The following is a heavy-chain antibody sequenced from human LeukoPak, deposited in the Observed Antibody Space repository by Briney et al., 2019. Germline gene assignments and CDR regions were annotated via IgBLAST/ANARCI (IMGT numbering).Heavy chain of an antibody. J-gene: IGHJ5*02. CDR3: AREACNSPTRYREWNWFDP. Sequence: GGSLRLSCAASGFTFSSYWMSWVRQAPGKGLEWVANIKHEGSEMHYVDSVKGRFTISRDNGKNSLFLQMNSLRVEDTALYYCAREACNSPTRYREWNWFDPWGQGILVTVSS. V-gene: IGHV3-7*01. CDR1: GFTFSSYW. D-gene: IGHD2-2*02. CDR2: IKHEGSEM.